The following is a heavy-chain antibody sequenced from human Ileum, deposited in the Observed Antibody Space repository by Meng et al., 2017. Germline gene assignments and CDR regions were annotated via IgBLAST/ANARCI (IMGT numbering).Heavy chain of an antibody. V-gene: IGHV1-2*06. CDR3: ARDFRIQGSYSFDY. CDR1: GYTFTDYY. J-gene: IGHJ4*02. Sequence: ASVKVSCKASGYTFTDYYMHWVRQAPGQGLEWMGRINPKSGATNYAPKFQGRVTMTRDTSVSTAYMELTSLTSDDTAVYHCARDFRIQGSYSFDYWGRGTLVTVSS. D-gene: IGHD2-21*01. CDR2: INPKSGAT.